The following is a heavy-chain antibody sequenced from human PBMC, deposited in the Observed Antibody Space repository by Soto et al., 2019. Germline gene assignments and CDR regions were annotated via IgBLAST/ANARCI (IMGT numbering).Heavy chain of an antibody. CDR3: ARGGTPIDY. J-gene: IGHJ4*02. D-gene: IGHD3-16*01. CDR2: ISAYNGNT. V-gene: IGHV1-18*01. Sequence: QVQLVQSGAEVKKPGASVEVSCKASAYTFTNFGITWVRQAPGQGLEWMGWISAYNGNTNYAQKFQGRVTMTTDTSTRTAYMEVSSLRFDETDVYYCARGGTPIDYLGQGTLVTVSS. CDR1: AYTFTNFG.